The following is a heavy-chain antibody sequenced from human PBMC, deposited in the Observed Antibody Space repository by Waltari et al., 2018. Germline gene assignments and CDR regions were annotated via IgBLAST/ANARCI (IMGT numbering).Heavy chain of an antibody. Sequence: EVQLVESGGGLVKPGGSLRLSCAASGFTFSSYSMNWVRQAPGKGLAWVSSISSSSSYIYYADSVKGRFTISRDNAKNSLYLQMNSLRAEDTAVYYCARGVVRGVMHYWGQGTLVTVSS. CDR3: ARGVVRGVMHY. D-gene: IGHD3-10*01. CDR2: ISSSSSYI. V-gene: IGHV3-21*01. J-gene: IGHJ4*02. CDR1: GFTFSSYS.